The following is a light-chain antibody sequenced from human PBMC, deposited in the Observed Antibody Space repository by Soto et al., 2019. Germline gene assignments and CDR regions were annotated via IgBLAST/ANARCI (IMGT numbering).Light chain of an antibody. Sequence: QSALTQPASVSGSPGQSITISCSGTNTDVGAYDYVSWYQQHPGKAPKLILYDVINRPSGVSDRFSGSKSGNTASLTISGLQAEHEAEYFCSSYSTISNLVFGTGTKLTVL. V-gene: IGLV2-14*03. CDR3: SSYSTISNLV. CDR1: NTDVGAYDY. J-gene: IGLJ1*01. CDR2: DVI.